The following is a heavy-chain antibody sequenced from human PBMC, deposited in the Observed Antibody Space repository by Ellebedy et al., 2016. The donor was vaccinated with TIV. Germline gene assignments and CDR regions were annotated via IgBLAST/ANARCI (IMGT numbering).Heavy chain of an antibody. CDR2: IHHSGRT. Sequence: SETLSLXCTVSGGSINGDIHYWGWLRQPPGKGLEWIGSIHHSGRTYYRPSLKSRVTISVDMSKNQFSLRLASVTAADTAVYYCARACMTVVGPCHWFAPWGRGTLVTVSS. D-gene: IGHD3-22*01. CDR3: ARACMTVVGPCHWFAP. J-gene: IGHJ5*02. CDR1: GGSINGDIHY. V-gene: IGHV4-39*07.